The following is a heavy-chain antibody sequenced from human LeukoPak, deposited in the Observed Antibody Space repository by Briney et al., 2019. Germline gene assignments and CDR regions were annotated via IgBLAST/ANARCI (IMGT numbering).Heavy chain of an antibody. J-gene: IGHJ4*02. V-gene: IGHV1-24*01. CDR2: FDPEDGET. CDR1: GYTFTRYG. D-gene: IGHD4-17*01. Sequence: ASVRVSCKASGYTFTRYGISWVRQAPGQGLEWMGGFDPEDGETIYAQKFQGRVTMTEDTSTDTAYMELSSLRSEDTAVYYCATGHDYGDYYIKYYFDYWGQGTLVTVSS. CDR3: ATGHDYGDYYIKYYFDY.